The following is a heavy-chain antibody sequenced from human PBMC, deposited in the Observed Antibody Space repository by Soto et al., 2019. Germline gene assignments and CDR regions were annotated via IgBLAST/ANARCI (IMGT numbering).Heavy chain of an antibody. Sequence: ASVKVSCKASGYTFTSYAMNWVRQAPGQRLEWMGWINAGNGNTKYSQKFQGRVTITRDTSASTAYMELSSLRSEDTAVYYCAGVPLLRFLRCLPWYGMDVWGQGTTVTVSS. CDR2: INAGNGNT. V-gene: IGHV1-3*01. CDR3: AGVPLLRFLRCLPWYGMDV. D-gene: IGHD3-3*01. J-gene: IGHJ6*02. CDR1: GYTFTSYA.